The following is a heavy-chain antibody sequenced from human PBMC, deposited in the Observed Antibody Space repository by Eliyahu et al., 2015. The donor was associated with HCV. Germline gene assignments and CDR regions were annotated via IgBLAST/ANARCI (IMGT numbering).Heavy chain of an antibody. CDR3: ARQTPRLGTTQYYYMDV. D-gene: IGHD1-7*01. J-gene: IGHJ6*03. CDR2: INPSGST. V-gene: IGHV4-34*01. CDR1: GGSFSGYY. Sequence: QVQLQQWGAGLLKPSETLSLTCAAYGGSFSGYYWSWIRQPPGKGLEWIGGINPSGSTNYNPSLKSRVTISVDTSKNQFSLKLSSVTAADTAVYYCARQTPRLGTTQYYYMDVWGKGTTVTVSS.